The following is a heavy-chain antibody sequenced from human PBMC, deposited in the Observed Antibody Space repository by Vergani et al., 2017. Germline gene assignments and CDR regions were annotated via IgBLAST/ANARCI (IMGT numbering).Heavy chain of an antibody. J-gene: IGHJ6*03. D-gene: IGHD6-13*01. CDR3: AREAAPRSYYYYYYMDV. CDR1: GFTFSSYA. Sequence: QVQLVESGGGVVQPGRSLRLSCEASGFTFSSYAMHWVRQAPGKGLEWVAVISYDGSNQYYADSVKGRFTISRDNAKNTLYLQINSLRAEDTAVYYCAREAAPRSYYYYYYMDVWGKGTTVTVSS. CDR2: ISYDGSNQ. V-gene: IGHV3-30-3*01.